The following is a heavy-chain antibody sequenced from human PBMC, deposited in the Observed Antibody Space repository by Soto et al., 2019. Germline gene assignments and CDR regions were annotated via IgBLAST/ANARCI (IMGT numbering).Heavy chain of an antibody. J-gene: IGHJ5*02. V-gene: IGHV3-74*01. D-gene: IGHD1-26*01. CDR2: INTDGGTT. CDR3: VRVGSGSYSWRDP. Sequence: EVQLEESGGDLAQPGGSLRLSCAASGFTFSTYWMHWVRQAPWKGLVWVSRINTDGGTTTYAETVMGRFTISRDNARNTLYLQMNSLRPEDTALYYCVRVGSGSYSWRDPWGQGTLVTVSS. CDR1: GFTFSTYW.